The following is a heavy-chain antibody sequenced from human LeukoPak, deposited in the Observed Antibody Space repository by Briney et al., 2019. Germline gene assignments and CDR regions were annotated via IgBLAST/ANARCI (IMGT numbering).Heavy chain of an antibody. CDR1: GGSFSGYY. CDR2: INHSGST. V-gene: IGHV4-34*01. J-gene: IGHJ4*02. CDR3: ARRRIYSSGWFSY. Sequence: SETLSLTCAVYGGSFSGYYWSWIRQPPGKGLEWIGEINHSGSTNYNPSLKSRVTISVDTSKNQFSLKLSSVTAADTAVYYCARRRIYSSGWFSYWGQGTLVTVSS. D-gene: IGHD6-19*01.